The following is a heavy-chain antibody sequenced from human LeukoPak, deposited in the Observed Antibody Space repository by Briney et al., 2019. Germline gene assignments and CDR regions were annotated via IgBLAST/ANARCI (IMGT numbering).Heavy chain of an antibody. CDR1: GFTFSSYW. Sequence: GGSLRLSCAASGFTFSSYWMHWVRQAPGKGLVWVSRINSDGSSTSYADSVKGRFTISRDNAKNTLYLQMNSLRAEDTAVYYCARGPYYYDSSGYYAPDFDYWGQGTLVTVSS. CDR3: ARGPYYYDSSGYYAPDFDY. CDR2: INSDGSST. V-gene: IGHV3-74*01. D-gene: IGHD3-22*01. J-gene: IGHJ4*02.